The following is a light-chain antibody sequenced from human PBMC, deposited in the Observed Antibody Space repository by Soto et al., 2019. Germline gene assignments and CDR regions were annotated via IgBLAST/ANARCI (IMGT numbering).Light chain of an antibody. Sequence: EIVLTQSPGTLSLSPGERATLSCRASQSFSSTYLAWYEQKPGQAPRLLIYGDYNSATCIPDRFSGSGSGTDFTLTISRLEPEDFAVYSCQQYGGSRWTFGQGTRV. V-gene: IGKV3-20*01. CDR2: GDY. J-gene: IGKJ1*01. CDR3: QQYGGSRWT. CDR1: QSFSSTY.